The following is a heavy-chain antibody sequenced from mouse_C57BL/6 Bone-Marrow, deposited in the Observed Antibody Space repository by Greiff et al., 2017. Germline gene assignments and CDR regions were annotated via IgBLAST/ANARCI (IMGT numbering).Heavy chain of an antibody. CDR3: ARSESWDSWFAY. CDR2: INPGSGGT. Sequence: VQLQQSGAELVRPGTSVKVSCKASGYAFTNYLIEWVKQRPGQGLEWIGVINPGSGGTNYNEKFKGKATLTADQSSSTAYMQLSSLTSEDSAVYFCARSESWDSWFAYWGQGTLVTVTA. D-gene: IGHD4-1*01. CDR1: GYAFTNYL. V-gene: IGHV1-54*01. J-gene: IGHJ3*01.